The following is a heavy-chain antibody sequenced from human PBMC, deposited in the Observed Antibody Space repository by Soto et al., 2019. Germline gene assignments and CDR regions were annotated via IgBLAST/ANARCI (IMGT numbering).Heavy chain of an antibody. CDR1: GFTFSNYW. Sequence: EVQLVESGGGLVQPGGSLRLSCAVSGFTFSNYWMHWVRQAPGKGLVWVSTISPDGTIPDYTDSVKGRLAISRDNAKSTLFLQINSLRPEDTAVHYCARFRGDAFDIWGQGTMVTVSS. J-gene: IGHJ3*02. V-gene: IGHV3-74*01. D-gene: IGHD3-10*01. CDR2: ISPDGTIP. CDR3: ARFRGDAFDI.